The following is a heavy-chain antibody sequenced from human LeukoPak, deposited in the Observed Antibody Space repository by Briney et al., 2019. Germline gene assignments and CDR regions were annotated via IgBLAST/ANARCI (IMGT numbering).Heavy chain of an antibody. CDR2: INSDESST. Sequence: GGSLRLSCAASGFTFSSYWMHWVRQAPGKGLLWVSRINSDESSTSYADSVKGRFTISRDNAKNTLYLQMNSLRAEDTAVYYCAVAGSSDYYFDYWGQGTLVTVSS. CDR3: AVAGSSDYYFDY. CDR1: GFTFSSYW. V-gene: IGHV3-74*01. J-gene: IGHJ4*02. D-gene: IGHD6-19*01.